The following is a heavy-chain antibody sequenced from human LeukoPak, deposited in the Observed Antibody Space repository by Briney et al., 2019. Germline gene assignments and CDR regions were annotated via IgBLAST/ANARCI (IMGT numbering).Heavy chain of an antibody. CDR3: ASVKYYDILTPLYYFDY. V-gene: IGHV4-4*02. CDR1: GGSIRSSNW. J-gene: IGHJ4*02. D-gene: IGHD3-9*01. Sequence: PSETLSLTCVVSGGSIRSSNWWSWVRQPPGKGLEWIGEIYHSGSTKYNPSLQRRVTISVDKSKKQFSPKLSSVSAADTAVYYCASVKYYDILTPLYYFDYWGQGTLVTVSS. CDR2: IYHSGST.